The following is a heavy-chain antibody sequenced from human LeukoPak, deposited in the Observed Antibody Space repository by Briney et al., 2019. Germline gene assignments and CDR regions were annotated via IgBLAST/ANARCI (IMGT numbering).Heavy chain of an antibody. CDR1: GFTFSSYS. J-gene: IGHJ4*02. Sequence: GGSLRLSCAASGFTFSSYSMNWVRQAPGKGLEWVSYISSSSSTIYYADSVKGRFTISRDNAKNSLYLQMNSLRAEDTAVYYCARADCSSTSCYTLLYWGQGTLVTVSS. CDR2: ISSSSSTI. CDR3: ARADCSSTSCYTLLY. V-gene: IGHV3-48*04. D-gene: IGHD2-2*02.